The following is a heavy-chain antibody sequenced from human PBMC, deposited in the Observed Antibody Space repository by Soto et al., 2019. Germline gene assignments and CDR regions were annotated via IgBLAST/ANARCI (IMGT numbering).Heavy chain of an antibody. CDR3: TTQRADCSACYSSYNYDY. D-gene: IGHD2-15*01. V-gene: IGHV3-23*01. CDR1: GFTFSNSA. CDR2: ISGGGAST. J-gene: IGHJ4*02. Sequence: PGGSLRLSCAASGFTFSNSAMNWVRQAPEKGLEWVSGISGGGASTHYADSVKGRFTISRDNSKNTLYLQMNSPRAEDTAVYYCTTQRADCSACYSSYNYDYWGQGTLVTVSS.